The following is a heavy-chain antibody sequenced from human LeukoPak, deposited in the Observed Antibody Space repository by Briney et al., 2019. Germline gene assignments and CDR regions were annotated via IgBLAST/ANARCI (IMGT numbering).Heavy chain of an antibody. Sequence: PGGSLRLSCVASGFTFSSYSMNWVRQAPGKGLEWVSYISSSSTIYYADSVKGRFTISRDNAKNSLYLQMNSLRAEDTAVYYCARMLDFWSGPDYWGQGTLVTVSS. V-gene: IGHV3-48*04. CDR3: ARMLDFWSGPDY. CDR2: ISSSSTI. CDR1: GFTFSSYS. J-gene: IGHJ4*02. D-gene: IGHD3-3*01.